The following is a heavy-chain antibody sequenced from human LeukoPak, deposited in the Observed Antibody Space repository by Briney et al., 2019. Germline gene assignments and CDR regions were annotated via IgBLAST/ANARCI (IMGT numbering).Heavy chain of an antibody. CDR2: MSGSGDTT. J-gene: IGHJ4*02. V-gene: IGHV3-23*01. CDR1: GFTFGTHA. CDR3: AKLAGISGWYVYYFDY. Sequence: GGSLRLSCAASGFTFGTHAMTWVRQAPGKGLEWVSGMSGSGDTTYYADSVKGRFTISRDNSKNTLFLQMNSLRAEDTAVYYCAKLAGISGWYVYYFDYWGQRTLVTVS. D-gene: IGHD6-19*01.